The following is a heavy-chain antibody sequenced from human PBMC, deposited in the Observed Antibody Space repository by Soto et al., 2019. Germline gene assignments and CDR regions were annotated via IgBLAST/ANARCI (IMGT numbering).Heavy chain of an antibody. CDR1: GFTFSTYW. CDR2: INTDGSST. J-gene: IGHJ4*02. Sequence: GGSLRLSCGASGFTFSTYWMHWVRQAPGEGLVWVSRINTDGSSTNFADSVKGRFSISRDNAKNTLYLQMNSLRAEDTAVYYCARSPSGEYDSWGQGTVVTVSS. D-gene: IGHD2-15*01. CDR3: ARSPSGEYDS. V-gene: IGHV3-74*01.